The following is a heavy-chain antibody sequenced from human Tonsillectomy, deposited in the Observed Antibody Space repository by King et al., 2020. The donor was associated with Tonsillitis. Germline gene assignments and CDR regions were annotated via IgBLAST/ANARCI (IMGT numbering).Heavy chain of an antibody. CDR3: AGGHSYRYIRAAEYYFDY. D-gene: IGHD5-18*01. V-gene: IGHV3-23*04. CDR2: ISGSGGST. CDR1: GFTFSSYA. J-gene: IGHJ4*02. Sequence: VQLVESGGGLVQPGGSLRLSCAASGFTFSSYAMSWVRQAPGKGLEWVSAISGSGGSTYYADSVKGRFTISRDNSKNTLYLQMNSLRAEDTAVYYCAGGHSYRYIRAAEYYFDYWAQGTLVTVSS.